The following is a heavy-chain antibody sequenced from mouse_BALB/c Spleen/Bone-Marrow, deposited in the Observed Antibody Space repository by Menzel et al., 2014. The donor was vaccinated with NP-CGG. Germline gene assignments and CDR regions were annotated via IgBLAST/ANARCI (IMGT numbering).Heavy chain of an antibody. J-gene: IGHJ3*01. Sequence: EVQVVESGGGLVQPGGSLGLSCATSGFTFTDYYVSWVRQPPGKALEWLGFIRNKANGYTTEYSASVKGRFTISRDNSQSILYLQMNTLRAEDSATYYCARDGSWFAYWGQGTLVTVSA. CDR1: GFTFTDYY. CDR2: IRNKANGYTT. CDR3: ARDGSWFAY. V-gene: IGHV7-3*02.